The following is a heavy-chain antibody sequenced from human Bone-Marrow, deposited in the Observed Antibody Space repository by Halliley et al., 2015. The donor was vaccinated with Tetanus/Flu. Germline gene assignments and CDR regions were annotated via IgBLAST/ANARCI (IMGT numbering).Heavy chain of an antibody. V-gene: IGHV4-30-2*01. CDR2: IYQSGST. Sequence: TLSLTCTVSGVYISNGGYSWTWIRQPPGRGLVWIGYIYQSGSTYYNPSLRSRVTISVDRSNNQFSVNLSSVTAADTAVYYCARSPPNPYYHALDVWGQGATVTFSS. CDR1: GVYISNGGYS. CDR3: ARSPPNPYYHALDV. J-gene: IGHJ6*02.